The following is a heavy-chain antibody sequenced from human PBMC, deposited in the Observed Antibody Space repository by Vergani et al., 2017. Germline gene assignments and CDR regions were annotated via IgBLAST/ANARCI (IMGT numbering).Heavy chain of an antibody. V-gene: IGHV4-39*01. Sequence: QLQLQESGPGLVKPSETLSLTCTVSGGSISSSSYYWGWIRQPPGKGLEWIGSIYYSGSTYYNPSLKSRVTISVDTSKNQFSLKLRSVTAADTAVYYCARIGRAIVVVPAASAGFDYWGQGTLVTVSS. CDR1: GGSISSSSYY. J-gene: IGHJ4*02. CDR3: ARIGRAIVVVPAASAGFDY. D-gene: IGHD2-2*01. CDR2: IYYSGST.